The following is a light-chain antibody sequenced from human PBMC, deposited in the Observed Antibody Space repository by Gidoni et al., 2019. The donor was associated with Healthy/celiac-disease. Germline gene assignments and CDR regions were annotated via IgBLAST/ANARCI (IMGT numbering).Light chain of an antibody. J-gene: IGLJ1*01. CDR1: RSNLGSNY. CDR2: RNN. Sequence: QSVLTQPPSASGTPGQRVTISCSGSRSNLGSNYVYWYQQLPGTAPKLLIYRNNQRPSGVPDRFSGSKSGTSASLAISGLRSEDEADYYCAAWDDSLSGFYVFGTGTKVTVL. CDR3: AAWDDSLSGFYV. V-gene: IGLV1-47*01.